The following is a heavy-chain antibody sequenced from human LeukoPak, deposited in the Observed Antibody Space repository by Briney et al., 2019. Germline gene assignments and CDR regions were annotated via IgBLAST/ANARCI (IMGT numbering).Heavy chain of an antibody. CDR1: GYTFTSYG. V-gene: IGHV1-69*05. D-gene: IGHD2-2*01. J-gene: IGHJ4*02. Sequence: SVKVSCKASGYTFTSYGISWVRQAPGQGLEWMGGIIPIFGTANYAQKFQGRVTITTDESTSTAYMELSSLRSEDTAVYYCARGDYCSSTSCYPPYWGQGTLVTVSS. CDR2: IIPIFGTA. CDR3: ARGDYCSSTSCYPPY.